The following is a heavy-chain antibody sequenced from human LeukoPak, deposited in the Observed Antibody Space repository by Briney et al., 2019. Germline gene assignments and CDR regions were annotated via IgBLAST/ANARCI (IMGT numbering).Heavy chain of an antibody. D-gene: IGHD2-15*01. CDR1: GGSFSGYY. CDR3: ARGGSRIVVVVAARKPHYFDY. Sequence: SETLSLTCAVYGGSFSGYYWSWIRQPPGEGLEWIGEISHSGSTNYNPSLKSRVTISVDTSKNQFSLKLSSVTAADTAVYYCARGGSRIVVVVAARKPHYFDYWGQGTLVTVSS. J-gene: IGHJ4*02. V-gene: IGHV4-34*01. CDR2: ISHSGST.